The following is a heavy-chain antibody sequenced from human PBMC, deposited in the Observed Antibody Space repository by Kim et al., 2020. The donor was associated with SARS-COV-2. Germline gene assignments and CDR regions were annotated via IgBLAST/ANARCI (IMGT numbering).Heavy chain of an antibody. V-gene: IGHV4-39*01. J-gene: IGHJ3*02. CDR3: ARGCSGGSCYDAFDI. CDR1: GGSISSSSYY. D-gene: IGHD2-15*01. Sequence: SETLSLTCTVSGGSISSSSYYWGWIRQPPGKGLEWIGSIYYSGSTYYNPSLKSRVTISVDTSKNPFSLKLSSVTAADTAVYYCARGCSGGSCYDAFDIWGQGTMVTVSS. CDR2: IYYSGST.